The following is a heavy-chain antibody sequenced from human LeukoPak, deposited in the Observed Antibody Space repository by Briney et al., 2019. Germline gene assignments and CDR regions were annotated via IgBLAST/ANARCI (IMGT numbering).Heavy chain of an antibody. J-gene: IGHJ3*02. CDR2: IYHSGSP. D-gene: IGHD4-23*01. CDR3: ARRALYGGVDI. V-gene: IGHV4-38-2*01. Sequence: SETLSLTCAVSGYSISSASYWGWIRQPPGKGLEWIGNIYHSGSPYYNPSLKSRVTISVDTSKNQFSLKLSSVTAADTAVYYCARRALYGGVDIWGQGTMVTVSS. CDR1: GYSISSASY.